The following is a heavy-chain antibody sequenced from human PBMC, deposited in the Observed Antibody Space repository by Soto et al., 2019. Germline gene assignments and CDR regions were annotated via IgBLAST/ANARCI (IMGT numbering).Heavy chain of an antibody. Sequence: EVQLVESGGGLVKPGGSLRLSCAASGFTFSSYSMNWVRQAPGKGLEWVSSISSSSSYIYYADSVKGRFTISRDNAKNSLYLQMNSLRADDTAVYYCVRVAGYCSSTSCYADYWGQGTLVTVSS. V-gene: IGHV3-21*01. CDR2: ISSSSSYI. CDR1: GFTFSSYS. J-gene: IGHJ4*02. CDR3: VRVAGYCSSTSCYADY. D-gene: IGHD2-2*01.